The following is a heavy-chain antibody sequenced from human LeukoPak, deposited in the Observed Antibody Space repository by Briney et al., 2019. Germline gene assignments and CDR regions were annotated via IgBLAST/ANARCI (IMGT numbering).Heavy chain of an antibody. CDR1: GFTFSRYA. CDR2: ISGSGGST. V-gene: IGHV3-23*01. D-gene: IGHD5-18*01. J-gene: IGHJ6*03. CDR3: AKRGNSWIQLWNALCYYMDV. Sequence: GGSLRLSCAASGFTFSRYAMSWVRQAPGKGLEWVSAISGSGGSTYYADSVKGRFTISRDNYKNTLYLQMNSLRAEDTAVYYCAKRGNSWIQLWNALCYYMDVWGKGTTVTVSS.